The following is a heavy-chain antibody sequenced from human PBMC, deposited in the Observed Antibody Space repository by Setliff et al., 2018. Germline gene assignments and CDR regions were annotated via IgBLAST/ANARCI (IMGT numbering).Heavy chain of an antibody. V-gene: IGHV1-18*01. D-gene: IGHD1-7*01. J-gene: IGHJ5*02. CDR2: ISAYNGNT. CDR3: ARIKSNWNSNEHSNWFDP. CDR1: GYTFISYD. Sequence: ASVKVSCKASGYTFISYDISWVRQAPGQGLEWMGWISAYNGNTNYAQQLQGRVTMTTDTSTSTAYMELRSLRSDDTAVYYCARIKSNWNSNEHSNWFDPWGQGTLVTVSS.